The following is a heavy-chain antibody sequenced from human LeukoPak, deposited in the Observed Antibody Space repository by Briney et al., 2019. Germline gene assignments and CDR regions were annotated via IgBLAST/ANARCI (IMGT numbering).Heavy chain of an antibody. CDR3: ARDRPGAAAAAGLFDY. J-gene: IGHJ4*02. Sequence: SVKVSCKASGGTFSSYAISWVRQAPGQGLEWMGGIIPIFGTANYAQKFQGRVTITADKSTSTAYMELSSLRSEDTAVYYCARDRPGAAAAAGLFDYWGQGTLVTVSS. CDR1: GGTFSSYA. V-gene: IGHV1-69*06. D-gene: IGHD6-13*01. CDR2: IIPIFGTA.